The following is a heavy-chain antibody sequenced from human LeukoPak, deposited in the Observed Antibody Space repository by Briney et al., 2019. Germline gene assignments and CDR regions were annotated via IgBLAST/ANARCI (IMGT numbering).Heavy chain of an antibody. CDR2: ISSSGSTI. D-gene: IGHD2-8*01. CDR1: GFMFSSHN. CDR3: ARDTPSYSMLYYYYYMDV. V-gene: IGHV3-48*04. J-gene: IGHJ6*03. Sequence: GGSLRLSCAASGFMFSSHNMNWVRQAPGKGLEWVSYISSSGSTIYYEDSVEGRFTISRDNAKNSLYLQMNSLRAEDTALYYCARDTPSYSMLYYYYYMDVWGKGTTVTVSS.